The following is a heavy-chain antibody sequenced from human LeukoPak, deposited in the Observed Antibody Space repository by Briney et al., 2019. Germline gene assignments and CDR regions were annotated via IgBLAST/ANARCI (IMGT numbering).Heavy chain of an antibody. CDR1: GGSFSGYY. J-gene: IGHJ5*02. D-gene: IGHD3-22*01. Sequence: SETLSLTCAVYGGSFSGYYWSWIRQPPGKGLEWIGEINHSGSTNYNPSLKSRVTISVDTSKNQFSLNLSSVTAADTAVYYCARDDRDSSGYRWFDPWGQGTLVTASS. CDR3: ARDDRDSSGYRWFDP. V-gene: IGHV4-34*01. CDR2: INHSGST.